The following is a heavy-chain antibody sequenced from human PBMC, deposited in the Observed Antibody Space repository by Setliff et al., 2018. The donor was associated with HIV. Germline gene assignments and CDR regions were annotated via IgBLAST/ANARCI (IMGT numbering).Heavy chain of an antibody. CDR2: TSAYNGNT. Sequence: GASVKVSCKASGYTFTSYGISWVRQAPGQGLEWMGWTSAYNGNTNYAQKLQGRVTMTTDTSTSTAYMELRSLRSDDTAVYYCAREICITIFWGPEAGSCYFDYWGQGTLVTVSS. D-gene: IGHD3-9*01. CDR1: GYTFTSYG. CDR3: AREICITIFWGPEAGSCYFDY. V-gene: IGHV1-18*01. J-gene: IGHJ4*02.